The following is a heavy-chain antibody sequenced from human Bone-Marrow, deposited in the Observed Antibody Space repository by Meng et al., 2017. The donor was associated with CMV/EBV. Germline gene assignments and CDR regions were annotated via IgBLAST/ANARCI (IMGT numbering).Heavy chain of an antibody. CDR3: ARADCSSASCPRVYYYYGMDV. CDR1: GFTFSSYS. CDR2: ISSSSSTI. J-gene: IGHJ6*02. V-gene: IGHV3-48*04. Sequence: ESLKISCAASGFTFSSYSMNWVRQAPGKGLEWVSYISSSSSTIYYADSVKGRFTISRDNAKNSLYLQMNSLRAEDTAVYYCARADCSSASCPRVYYYYGMDVWGQGTTVTVSS. D-gene: IGHD2-2*01.